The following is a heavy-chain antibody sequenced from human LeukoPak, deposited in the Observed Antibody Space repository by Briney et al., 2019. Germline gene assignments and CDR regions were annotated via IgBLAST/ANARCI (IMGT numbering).Heavy chain of an antibody. Sequence: GGSLRLSCAASGFTFSSYWMSWVRQAPGKGLEWVANIKQDGSEKYYVDSVRGRFTISRDNAKNSLYLQMNSLRAEDTAVYYCARAQIVVVPAATYYYYMDVWGKGTTVTVSS. CDR2: IKQDGSEK. V-gene: IGHV3-7*01. D-gene: IGHD2-2*01. CDR3: ARAQIVVVPAATYYYYMDV. J-gene: IGHJ6*03. CDR1: GFTFSSYW.